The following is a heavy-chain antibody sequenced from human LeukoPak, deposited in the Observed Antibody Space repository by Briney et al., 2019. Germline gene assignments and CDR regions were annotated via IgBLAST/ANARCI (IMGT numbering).Heavy chain of an antibody. V-gene: IGHV3-9*01. D-gene: IGHD3-10*01. J-gene: IGHJ4*02. CDR2: ISWNSGSI. CDR1: GFTFDDYA. CDR3: AKDRAMVRGVIVDY. Sequence: GRSLRLSCAASGFTFDDYAMHWVRHAPGKGLEWVSGISWNSGSIGYADSVKGRFTISRDNAKNSLYLQMNSLRAEDTALYYCAKDRAMVRGVIVDYWGQGTLVTVSS.